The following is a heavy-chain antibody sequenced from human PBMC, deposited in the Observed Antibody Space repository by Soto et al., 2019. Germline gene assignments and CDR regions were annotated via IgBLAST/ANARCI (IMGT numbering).Heavy chain of an antibody. V-gene: IGHV3-30*18. Sequence: QVQLVESGGGVVQPGRSLRLSCAASGFTFSHYAMHWVRQAPGKGLEWVALMSYDVSNEYYADSVKGRFTISRDNSKNTLYLQMNSLRAEDTAVYYCAKDGSHNFDYWGQGTLVTVSS. CDR1: GFTFSHYA. J-gene: IGHJ4*02. CDR3: AKDGSHNFDY. CDR2: MSYDVSNE. D-gene: IGHD1-26*01.